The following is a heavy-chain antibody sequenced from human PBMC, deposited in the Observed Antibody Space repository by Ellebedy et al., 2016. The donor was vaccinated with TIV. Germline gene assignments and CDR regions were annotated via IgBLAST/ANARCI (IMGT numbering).Heavy chain of an antibody. CDR3: AKDRYYASGSNSDY. CDR2: ISGSGGST. D-gene: IGHD3-10*01. Sequence: GESLKISCAASGFTFSSYAISWVRQAPGKGLEWLPAISGSGGSTSNADSVKGRFTISRDNSKNTLYLQMKSLRVEDTAVYYCAKDRYYASGSNSDYWGQGTLVTVSS. J-gene: IGHJ4*02. V-gene: IGHV3-23*01. CDR1: GFTFSSYA.